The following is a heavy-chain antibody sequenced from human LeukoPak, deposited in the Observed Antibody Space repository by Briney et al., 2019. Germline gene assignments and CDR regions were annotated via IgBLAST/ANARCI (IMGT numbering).Heavy chain of an antibody. V-gene: IGHV1-46*01. CDR2: INHICCST. Sequence: ASVKASCQASGYTFTSYHMHELRQAPGQRLEWVGIINHICCSTSYAQKFQGRGTMTRHTSTSTLYMVLTSQKPEGTAHYHLARDARITMVRGVVWENWFETWGEGTLVTVSS. D-gene: IGHD3-10*01. CDR3: ARDARITMVRGVVWENWFET. J-gene: IGHJ5*02. CDR1: GYTFTSYH.